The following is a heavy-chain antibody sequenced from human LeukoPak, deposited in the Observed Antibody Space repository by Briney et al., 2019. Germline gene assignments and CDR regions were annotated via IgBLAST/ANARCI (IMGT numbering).Heavy chain of an antibody. CDR3: ARVGIYGDYGRYFDY. V-gene: IGHV3-20*04. Sequence: PGGSLRLSCAASGFTFDNYGMSWVRLPPGKGLEWVTGINWNGGSIGYAHSVKGRFTISRDNAKNSLYLQMNSLRAEDTALYYCARVGIYGDYGRYFDYWGQGTLVTVSS. CDR2: INWNGGSI. J-gene: IGHJ4*02. D-gene: IGHD4-17*01. CDR1: GFTFDNYG.